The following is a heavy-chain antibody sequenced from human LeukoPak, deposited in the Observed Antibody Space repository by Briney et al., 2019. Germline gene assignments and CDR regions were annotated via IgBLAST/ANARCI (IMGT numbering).Heavy chain of an antibody. CDR1: GFTVSTKY. CDR2: LYSGSDT. CDR3: ARVGDHFHWYLDL. Sequence: GGSLRLSCAASGFTVSTKYMNWVRQAPGKGLEWVSILYSGSDTYYANSVEGRFTISRDSSKNILFLQMNDLRAEDTAVYYCARVGDHFHWYLDLWGRGTLVTVSS. J-gene: IGHJ2*01. V-gene: IGHV3-53*01. D-gene: IGHD3-10*01.